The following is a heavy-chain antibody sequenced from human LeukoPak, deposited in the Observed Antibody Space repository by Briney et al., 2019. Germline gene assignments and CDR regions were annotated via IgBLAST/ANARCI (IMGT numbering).Heavy chain of an antibody. CDR1: TFTFSSLA. V-gene: IGHV3-23*01. CDR2: PSGSGDNK. D-gene: IGHD2-21*01. J-gene: IGHJ4*02. CDR3: ARDRRPARPYGGLFDC. Sequence: SCYAAASTFTFSSLAMSRHPQAPGHERKGCFGPSGSGDNKYYEDPAKGRMTMSRDNSKTNMYLQRDRLRATATADYYCARDRRPARPYGGLFDCWGQGTLVTVSS.